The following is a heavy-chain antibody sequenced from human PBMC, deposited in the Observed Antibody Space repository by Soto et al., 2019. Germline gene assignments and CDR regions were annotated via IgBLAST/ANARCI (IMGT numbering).Heavy chain of an antibody. CDR3: ASGDFWSGYYKS. J-gene: IGHJ4*02. V-gene: IGHV1-69*13. CDR1: GVTYSSYA. Sequence: ASVKVCCKSSGVTYSSYAITCLRQAPGQGLEWMGGIIPIFGTANYAQKFQGRVTITADESTSTAYMELSSLRSEDTAVYYCASGDFWSGYYKSWGQGTLVTVSS. D-gene: IGHD3-3*01. CDR2: IIPIFGTA.